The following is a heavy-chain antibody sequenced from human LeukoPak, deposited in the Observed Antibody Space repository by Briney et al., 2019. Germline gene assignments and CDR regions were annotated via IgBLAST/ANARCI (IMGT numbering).Heavy chain of an antibody. V-gene: IGHV3-23*01. J-gene: IGHJ6*03. CDR3: AKGLRHIVVVTASYHMDV. Sequence: GGSLRLSCAASGFTFSSYEMNWVRQAPGKGLEWVSATSGSGGSTYYADSVKGRFTISRDNSKNTLYLQMNSLRAEDTAVYYCAKGLRHIVVVTASYHMDVWGKGTTVTISS. CDR1: GFTFSSYE. D-gene: IGHD2-21*02. CDR2: TSGSGGST.